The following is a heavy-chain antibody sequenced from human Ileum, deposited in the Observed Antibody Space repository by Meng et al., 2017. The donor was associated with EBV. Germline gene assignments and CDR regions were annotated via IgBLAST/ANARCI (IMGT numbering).Heavy chain of an antibody. CDR1: VYTFTGYY. D-gene: IGHD6-13*01. J-gene: IGHJ4*02. V-gene: IGHV1-2*06. Sequence: QVQLSQFGDGIKGPGASVKVSCKTSVYTFTGYYIDWRRRPPGQGLGWIGRVNPTTVKTNYAQKFKGRVAVTTDTSTSTGYMELRGLTSDDTATYYCARPQQVAYYDYWGQGTLVTVSS. CDR2: VNPTTVKT. CDR3: ARPQQVAYYDY.